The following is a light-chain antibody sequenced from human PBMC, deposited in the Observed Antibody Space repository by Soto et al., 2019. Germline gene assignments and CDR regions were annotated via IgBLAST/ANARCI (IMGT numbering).Light chain of an antibody. Sequence: DIQMTQSPSSLSASVGDRVTFTCRASQNIRTYLNWYQHKPGKAPDLLIYTASSLRSGVPSRFSGSGSGTDFTLTISSLEPEDFAVYYCQQRSNWLTFGGGTKVEIK. V-gene: IGKV1-39*01. CDR1: QNIRTY. CDR3: QQRSNWLT. J-gene: IGKJ4*01. CDR2: TAS.